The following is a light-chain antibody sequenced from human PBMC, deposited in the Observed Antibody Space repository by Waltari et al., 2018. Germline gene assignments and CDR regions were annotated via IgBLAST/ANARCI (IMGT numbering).Light chain of an antibody. V-gene: IGKV4-1*01. Sequence: DIVMTQSPDSLAVSLGERATINCKSSQSVLHSSNNKNYLAGYQQKPGQPPKLLIYWASTRESGVPDRVSGSGSGTDFPLTISSLQAEDVAVYYCQQYYSTCQFGQGTKVEIK. CDR1: QSVLHSSNNKNY. CDR3: QQYYSTCQ. CDR2: WAS. J-gene: IGKJ1*01.